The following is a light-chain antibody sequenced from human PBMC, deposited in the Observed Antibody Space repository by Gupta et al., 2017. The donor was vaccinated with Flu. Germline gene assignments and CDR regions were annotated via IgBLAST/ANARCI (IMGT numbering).Light chain of an antibody. Sequence: PSSLSLSPGARATLSCRASQSLSSCLAWYQQKPGQAPRLLIHDASHGATGVPGRISGSGSGTDFNLTITSLEPEDFAVYYCQQSSNWPRTFGQGTKLEIK. CDR2: DAS. V-gene: IGKV3-11*01. CDR1: QSLSSC. J-gene: IGKJ2*01. CDR3: QQSSNWPRT.